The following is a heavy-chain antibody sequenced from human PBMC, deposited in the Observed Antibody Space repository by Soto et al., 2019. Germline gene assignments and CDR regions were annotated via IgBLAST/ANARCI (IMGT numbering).Heavy chain of an antibody. J-gene: IGHJ4*02. CDR3: AKADRIAAAGSLDC. V-gene: IGHV3-23*01. CDR1: GFTFRSYA. D-gene: IGHD6-13*01. CDR2: ISGSDGFT. Sequence: PGGSLRLSCAASGFTFRSYAMSWVRQAPGKGLEWVSGISGSDGFTYYADSVKGRFTTSRDNAKNTLYLQVSSLRAEDTAVYYCAKADRIAAAGSLDCWGQGTLVTVSS.